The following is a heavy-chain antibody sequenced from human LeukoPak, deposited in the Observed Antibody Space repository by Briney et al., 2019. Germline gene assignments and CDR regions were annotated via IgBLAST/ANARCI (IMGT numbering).Heavy chain of an antibody. Sequence: SGTLSLTCGVSGGSISNTNWWSWVRQPPGQGLEWIGEISLTGLTHYNPSLESRVTVSLDKSKNQLSLNLISVTAADTAVYYCSRENGAFSPFGYWGQGTLVTVLS. CDR3: SRENGAFSPFGY. D-gene: IGHD2-8*01. V-gene: IGHV4-4*02. J-gene: IGHJ4*02. CDR1: GGSISNTNW. CDR2: ISLTGLT.